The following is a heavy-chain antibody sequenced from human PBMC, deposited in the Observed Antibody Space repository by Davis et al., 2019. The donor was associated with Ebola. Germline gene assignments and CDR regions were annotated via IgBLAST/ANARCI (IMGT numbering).Heavy chain of an antibody. Sequence: GESLKISCAASGFTFSGSAMHWVRQASGKELEWVGRIRSKANSYATAYAASVKGRFTISRDDSKNTAYLQMNSLKTEDTAVYYCTSTVAGTDLDYWGQGTLVTVSS. J-gene: IGHJ4*02. CDR1: GFTFSGSA. CDR2: IRSKANSYAT. V-gene: IGHV3-73*01. CDR3: TSTVAGTDLDY. D-gene: IGHD6-19*01.